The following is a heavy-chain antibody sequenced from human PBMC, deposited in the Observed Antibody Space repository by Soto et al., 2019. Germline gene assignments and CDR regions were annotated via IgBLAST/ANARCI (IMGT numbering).Heavy chain of an antibody. CDR3: ARDSTVATRAFDI. Sequence: QVQLVQSGAEVKKPGSSVKVSCKASGGTLSSYAISWVRQAPGQGLEWMGGIIPIFGTANYAQKFQGRVTITADDSTSPAYMELSSLSSEDTAVFYCARDSTVATRAFDIWGQGTMGTVSS. V-gene: IGHV1-69*12. CDR2: IIPIFGTA. J-gene: IGHJ3*02. CDR1: GGTLSSYA. D-gene: IGHD1-7*01.